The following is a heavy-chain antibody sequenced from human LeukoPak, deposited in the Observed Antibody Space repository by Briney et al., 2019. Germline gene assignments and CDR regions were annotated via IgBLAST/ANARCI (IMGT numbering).Heavy chain of an antibody. CDR2: IYDSGST. D-gene: IGHD3-22*01. J-gene: IGHJ4*02. CDR3: ARQSISGSSLSYFDY. CDR1: GGSISSYY. V-gene: IGHV4-59*01. Sequence: PETLSLTCTVSGGSISSYYWSWIRQPPGKGLEWIGNIYDSGSTNYNPSLKSRVTISVDTSKNQCSLKLSSVTAADTAVYYCARQSISGSSLSYFDYWGQGTLANVSS.